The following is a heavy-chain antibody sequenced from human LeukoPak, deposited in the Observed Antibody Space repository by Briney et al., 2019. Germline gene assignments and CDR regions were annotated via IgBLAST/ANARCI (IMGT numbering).Heavy chain of an antibody. CDR3: AIPKYYDILTGYYK. CDR1: GYTLTELS. V-gene: IGHV1-24*01. J-gene: IGHJ4*02. Sequence: ASVKVSCKVSGYTLTELSMHWVRQAPGKGLEWMGGFDPEDGETIYAQKFQGRVTMTEDTSTDTAYMELSSLRSEDTAVYYCAIPKYYDILTGYYKWGQGTLVTVSS. D-gene: IGHD3-9*01. CDR2: FDPEDGET.